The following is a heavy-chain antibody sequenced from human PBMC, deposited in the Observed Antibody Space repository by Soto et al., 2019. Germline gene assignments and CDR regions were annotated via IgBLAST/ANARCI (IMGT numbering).Heavy chain of an antibody. CDR1: GFTFSSYW. D-gene: IGHD2-15*01. J-gene: IGHJ3*02. CDR3: ALSVAATAAFDI. CDR2: IKQDGSEK. V-gene: IGHV3-7*01. Sequence: GVSLRLSCAASGFTFSSYWMSWVRQAPGKGLEWVANIKQDGSEKYYVDSVKGRFTISRDNAKNSLYLQMNSLRAEDTAVYYRALSVAATAAFDIWGQGTMVTVSS.